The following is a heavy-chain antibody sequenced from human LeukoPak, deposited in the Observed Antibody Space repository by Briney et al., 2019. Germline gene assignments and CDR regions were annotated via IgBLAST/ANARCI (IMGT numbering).Heavy chain of an antibody. J-gene: IGHJ6*02. CDR3: ARGPFPNYYYGMDV. CDR1: GGSISSSSYY. Sequence: SETLSLTCTVSGGSISSSSYYWGWIRQPPGKGLEWIGSIYYSGSTYYNPSLKSRVTISVDTSKNQFSLKLSSVTAADTAVYYCARGPFPNYYYGMDVWGQGTTVTVSS. D-gene: IGHD2/OR15-2a*01. V-gene: IGHV4-39*07. CDR2: IYYSGST.